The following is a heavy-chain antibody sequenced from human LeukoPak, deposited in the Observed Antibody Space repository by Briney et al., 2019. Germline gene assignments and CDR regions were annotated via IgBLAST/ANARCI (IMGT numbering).Heavy chain of an antibody. CDR1: GGSISSSSYY. V-gene: IGHV4-39*07. D-gene: IGHD2-15*01. J-gene: IGHJ6*03. Sequence: PSETLSLTCTVSGGSISSSSYYWGWIRQPPGKGLEWIGSIHYSGSTNYNPSLKSRVTISVDTSKNQFSLKLSSVTAADTAVYYCARGYCSGGSCYSYYYYNYMDVWGKGTTVTISS. CDR3: ARGYCSGGSCYSYYYYNYMDV. CDR2: IHYSGST.